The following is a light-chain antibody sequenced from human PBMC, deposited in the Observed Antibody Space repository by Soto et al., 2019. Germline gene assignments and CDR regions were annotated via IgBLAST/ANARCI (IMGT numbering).Light chain of an antibody. CDR3: QHYGTSPPRYT. CDR1: QRVSTNY. Sequence: ETVLTQSPGTLSLSPGERATLSCRASQRVSTNYLAWYQQKVGQAPRLLIYETSRRATGIPDRFSGSGSATDFTLTISRLEPGDVAVYYCQHYGTSPPRYTFGPGTKLEIK. V-gene: IGKV3-20*01. J-gene: IGKJ2*01. CDR2: ETS.